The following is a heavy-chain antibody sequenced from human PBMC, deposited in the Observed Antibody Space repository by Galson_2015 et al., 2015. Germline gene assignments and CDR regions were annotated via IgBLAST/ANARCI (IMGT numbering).Heavy chain of an antibody. J-gene: IGHJ4*02. Sequence: SLRLSCAASGFTFSSYGMHWVRQAPGKGLEWVAVIWYDGSNKYYADSVKGRFTISRDNSKNTLYLQMNSLRAEDTAVYYCARGRAVRGAPMGYFDYWGQGTLVTVSS. CDR3: ARGRAVRGAPMGYFDY. CDR1: GFTFSSYG. D-gene: IGHD3-10*01. CDR2: IWYDGSNK. V-gene: IGHV3-33*01.